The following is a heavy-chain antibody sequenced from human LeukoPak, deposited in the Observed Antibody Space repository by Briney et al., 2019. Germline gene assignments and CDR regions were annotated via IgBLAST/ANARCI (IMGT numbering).Heavy chain of an antibody. Sequence: SETLSLTCTVSNGSISSYHWSWVRQPPGKGLEWIGYILTSGTTNYNPSLQSRLTISVDTSKNQFTLKLSSVTAADTAVYYCARLRVSGSYLYYFDYWGQGTLVTVSS. CDR1: NGSISSYH. CDR3: ARLRVSGSYLYYFDY. D-gene: IGHD1-26*01. CDR2: ILTSGTT. V-gene: IGHV4-4*09. J-gene: IGHJ4*02.